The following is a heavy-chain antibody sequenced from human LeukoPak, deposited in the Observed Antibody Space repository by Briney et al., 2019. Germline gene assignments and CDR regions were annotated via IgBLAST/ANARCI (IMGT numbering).Heavy chain of an antibody. CDR3: ARSGGNSGVAFDL. J-gene: IGHJ3*01. Sequence: SKTLSLTCTVSGGSFSTTSYYWGWIRQPPGRGLEWIGTMYYSGRTYYNPSLKSRVTISVDTSKTQLSLRLSSVTAADTAVYYCARSGGNSGVAFDLWGQGTLVTVSS. CDR2: MYYSGRT. V-gene: IGHV4-39*01. CDR1: GGSFSTTSYY. D-gene: IGHD4-23*01.